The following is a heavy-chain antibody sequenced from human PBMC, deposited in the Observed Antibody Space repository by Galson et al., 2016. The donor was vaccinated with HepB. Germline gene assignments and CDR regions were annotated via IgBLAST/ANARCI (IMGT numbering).Heavy chain of an antibody. V-gene: IGHV3-49*03. CDR2: IRRKAYGGTT. D-gene: IGHD1-26*01. Sequence: SLRLSCAASGFTFGDYAMSWSRQAPGKGLEWVGFIRRKAYGGTTEYAASVKGRFTIARDDPKSIAYLKTNSLKTEDTAVYYCTRGGWSRESYFDYWGQGTLVTVSS. J-gene: IGHJ4*02. CDR1: GFTFGDYA. CDR3: TRGGWSRESYFDY.